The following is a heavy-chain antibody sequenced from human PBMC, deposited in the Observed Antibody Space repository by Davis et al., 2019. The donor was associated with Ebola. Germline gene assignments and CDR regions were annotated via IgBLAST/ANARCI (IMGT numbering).Heavy chain of an antibody. V-gene: IGHV3-48*02. CDR2: ISSSGSTI. CDR1: GFTFSSYW. CDR3: ARGLDSSGWEEGGYFDY. D-gene: IGHD6-19*01. J-gene: IGHJ4*02. Sequence: GGSLRLSCAASGFTFSSYWMSWVRQAPGKGLEWVSYISSSGSTIYYADSVKGRFTISRDNAKNSLYLQMNSLRDEDTAVYYCARGLDSSGWEEGGYFDYWGQGTLVTVSS.